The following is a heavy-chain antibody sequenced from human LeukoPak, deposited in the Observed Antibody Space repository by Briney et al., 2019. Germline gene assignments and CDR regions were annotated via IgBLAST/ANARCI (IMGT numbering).Heavy chain of an antibody. Sequence: ASVKVSCKASGYTFTGYYMHWVRRAPGQGLEWMGIINPSGATSSTQDPYGRVTLTRDMSTGTFYMELTSLRSEDTAVYYCARDLTTQSRREGIFDYWGQGTLVTVSS. CDR1: GYTFTGYY. CDR2: INPSGAT. CDR3: ARDLTTQSRREGIFDY. J-gene: IGHJ4*02. V-gene: IGHV1-46*01. D-gene: IGHD5-24*01.